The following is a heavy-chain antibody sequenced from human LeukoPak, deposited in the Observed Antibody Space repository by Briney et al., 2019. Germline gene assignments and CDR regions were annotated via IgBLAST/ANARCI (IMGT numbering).Heavy chain of an antibody. CDR3: ARARIAAAGTGGVLDY. Sequence: PGGSLRLSCAASGFTFSDYYMSWIRQAPGKGLEWVSSISSSSSYIYYADSVKGRFTISRDNAKNSLYLQMNSLRAEDTAVYYCARARIAAAGTGGVLDYWGQGTLVTVSS. D-gene: IGHD6-13*01. CDR2: ISSSSSYI. CDR1: GFTFSDYY. J-gene: IGHJ4*02. V-gene: IGHV3-11*06.